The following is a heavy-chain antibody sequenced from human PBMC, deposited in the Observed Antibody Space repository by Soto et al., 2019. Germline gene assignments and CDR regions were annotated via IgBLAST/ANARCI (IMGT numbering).Heavy chain of an antibody. J-gene: IGHJ4*02. CDR2: IYPGDPDT. D-gene: IGHD3-3*01. Sequence: GESLKISCKGYGYSFTSNWIDWVRQIPGKGLEWMGVIYPGDPDTRYSPSFQGQVTISADTSINTAYLQWSSLKASDTAIYYCAKLARTIRATLTLSPSGYFGHRRQGTLVTVSS. CDR3: AKLARTIRATLTLSPSGYFGH. V-gene: IGHV5-51*01. CDR1: GYSFTSNW.